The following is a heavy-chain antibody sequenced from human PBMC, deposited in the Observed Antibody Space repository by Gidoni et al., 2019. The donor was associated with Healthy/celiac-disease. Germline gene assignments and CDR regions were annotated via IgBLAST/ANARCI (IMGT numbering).Heavy chain of an antibody. D-gene: IGHD1-1*01. CDR1: GGPIISSSYY. CDR2: MYYSGST. Sequence: QLQLQESGPGLVKPSETLYLTWTVSGGPIISSSYYWGWIRQPPGKGLDWIGSMYYSGSTYYNPSHKSRDTISVDTSKNQFSLKLSSVTAADTAVYYCASSQPERLLGDAFDFWGQGTMVTVSS. V-gene: IGHV4-39*01. CDR3: ASSQPERLLGDAFDF. J-gene: IGHJ3*01.